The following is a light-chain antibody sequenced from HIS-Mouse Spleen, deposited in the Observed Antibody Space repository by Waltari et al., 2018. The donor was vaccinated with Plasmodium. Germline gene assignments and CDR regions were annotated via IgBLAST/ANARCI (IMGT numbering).Light chain of an antibody. J-gene: IGLJ2*01. CDR1: KSGDKY. Sequence: SYELTQPPSVSVSPGQTASITCSGDKSGDKYACWYQQKPGQSPVLVIYQDSKRPSGIPERFAGSNSGNTATLTISGTQAMDEADYYCQAWDSSTVVFGGGTKRTVL. V-gene: IGLV3-1*01. CDR2: QDS. CDR3: QAWDSSTVV.